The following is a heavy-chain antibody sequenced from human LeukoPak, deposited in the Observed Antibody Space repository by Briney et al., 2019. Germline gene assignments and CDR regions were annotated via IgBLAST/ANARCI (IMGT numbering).Heavy chain of an antibody. CDR3: AKGWRKQWLGFFDY. CDR1: GFTFSSYG. V-gene: IGHV3-23*01. Sequence: GGSLRLSCAASGFTFSSYGMSWVRQAPGKGLEWVSAISGSGGSTYYADSVKGRFTISRDNSKNTLYLQMNSLRAEDTAVYYCAKGWRKQWLGFFDYWGQGTLVTVSS. J-gene: IGHJ4*02. D-gene: IGHD6-19*01. CDR2: ISGSGGST.